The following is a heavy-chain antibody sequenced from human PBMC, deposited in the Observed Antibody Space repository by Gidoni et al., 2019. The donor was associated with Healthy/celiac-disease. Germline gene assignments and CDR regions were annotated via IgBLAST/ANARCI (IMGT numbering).Heavy chain of an antibody. V-gene: IGHV4-59*01. CDR2: IDYSGST. Sequence: QVQLQESGPGLVKPSETLSLTCTVSGGSISTYYWSWIRQPPGTGLDWIGYIDYSGSTNYNPSLKSRVTISVDTSKNQFSLKLSSVTAADTAVYYCARDWYDFWSGPNQIYYYYYMDVWGKGTTVTVSS. D-gene: IGHD3-3*01. J-gene: IGHJ6*03. CDR1: GGSISTYY. CDR3: ARDWYDFWSGPNQIYYYYYMDV.